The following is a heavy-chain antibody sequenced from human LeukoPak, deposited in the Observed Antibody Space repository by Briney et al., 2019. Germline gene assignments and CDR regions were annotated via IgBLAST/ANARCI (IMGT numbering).Heavy chain of an antibody. V-gene: IGHV1-18*01. CDR3: ARVTASDAFDI. Sequence: ASVKVSCKAGSGYTFSSHGISWVRQAPGQGLEWMGWINSYNGITNSAQKLQGRVTMTTDTSTSTAYMELRSLRSDDTAVYYCARVTASDAFDIWGQGTMVIVSS. J-gene: IGHJ3*02. CDR2: INSYNGIT. CDR1: GYTFSSHG. D-gene: IGHD2-21*02.